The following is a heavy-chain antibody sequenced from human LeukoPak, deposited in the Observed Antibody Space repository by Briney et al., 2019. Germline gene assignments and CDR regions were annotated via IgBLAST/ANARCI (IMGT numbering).Heavy chain of an antibody. CDR2: ISYDGSNK. D-gene: IGHD6-13*01. V-gene: IGHV3-30-3*01. J-gene: IGHJ3*02. CDR1: GFTFSSYA. CDR3: ARQSYSSSWFGAFDI. Sequence: PGGSLRLSCAASGFTFSSYAMHWVRQAPGKGLEWVAVISYDGSNKYYADSVKGRFTISRDNSKNTLYLQMDSLRAEDTAVYYCARQSYSSSWFGAFDIWGQGTMVTVSS.